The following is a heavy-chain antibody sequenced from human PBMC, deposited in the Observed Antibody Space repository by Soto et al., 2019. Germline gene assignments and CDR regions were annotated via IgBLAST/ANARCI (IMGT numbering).Heavy chain of an antibody. J-gene: IGHJ3*02. V-gene: IGHV1-46*01. CDR3: ARDSPDIVLVPAALGAFDI. Sequence: GASVKVSCKASGYTFTSYYMHWVRQAPGQGLEWMGIINPSGGSTSYAQKFQGRVTMTRDTSTSTVYMELSSLRSEDTAVYYCARDSPDIVLVPAALGAFDIWGQGTMVTVSS. CDR2: INPSGGST. D-gene: IGHD2-2*01. CDR1: GYTFTSYY.